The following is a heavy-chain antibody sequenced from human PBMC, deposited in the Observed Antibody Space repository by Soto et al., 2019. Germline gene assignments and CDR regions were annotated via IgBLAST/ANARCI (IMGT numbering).Heavy chain of an antibody. CDR3: AKDLIPLTDYYYYYMDV. Sequence: GGSLRLSCAASGFTFSSYAMSWVRQAPGKGLEWVSAISGSGGSTYYADSVKGRFTISRDNSKNTLYLQMNSLRAEDTAVYYRAKDLIPLTDYYYYYMDVWGKGTTVTVSS. J-gene: IGHJ6*03. CDR2: ISGSGGST. D-gene: IGHD2-2*02. V-gene: IGHV3-23*01. CDR1: GFTFSSYA.